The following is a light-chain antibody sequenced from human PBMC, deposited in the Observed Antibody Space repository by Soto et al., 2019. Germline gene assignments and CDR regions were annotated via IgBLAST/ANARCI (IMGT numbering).Light chain of an antibody. CDR3: QQYGDWPLT. J-gene: IGKJ4*01. CDR2: ATS. CDR1: QSVGNN. Sequence: EIVVTQSPATLSVSPGERATLSCRASQSVGNNFAWYQQKPGQAPRLLIFATSTRATGVPARFSGSGSGTEFTITISSLQSEDFAVYYCQQYGDWPLTFGGGAKVE. V-gene: IGKV3-15*01.